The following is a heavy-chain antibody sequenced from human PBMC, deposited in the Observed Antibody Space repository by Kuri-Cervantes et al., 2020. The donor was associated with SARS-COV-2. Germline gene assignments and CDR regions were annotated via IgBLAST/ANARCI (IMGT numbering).Heavy chain of an antibody. J-gene: IGHJ4*02. D-gene: IGHD2-2*01. CDR2: IYYSGST. CDR1: GGSVSSGSYY. V-gene: IGHV4-61*01. Sequence: ESLKISCTVSGGSVSSGSYYWSWIRQPPGKGLEWIGYIYYSGSTNYNPSLKSRVTISVDTSKNQFSLKLSSVTAADTAVYYCARELGVPAATYFDYWGQGTLVTVSS. CDR3: ARELGVPAATYFDY.